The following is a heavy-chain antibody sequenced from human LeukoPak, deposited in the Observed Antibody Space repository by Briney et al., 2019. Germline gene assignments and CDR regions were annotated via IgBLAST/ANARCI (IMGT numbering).Heavy chain of an antibody. CDR3: AWYNWNDDSSYYYYGMDV. CDR1: RGPINRYY. Sequence: TEPLTLTCSVSRGPINRYYWRWIRQSPGKAGERIGYNCYSGSINDNSSRESRVTIPVNTYKYQFSLTLSSVTAADTAVYYWAWYNWNDDSSYYYYGMDVWGKGTTVTVSS. CDR2: NCYSGSI. D-gene: IGHD1-20*01. V-gene: IGHV4-59*01. J-gene: IGHJ6*04.